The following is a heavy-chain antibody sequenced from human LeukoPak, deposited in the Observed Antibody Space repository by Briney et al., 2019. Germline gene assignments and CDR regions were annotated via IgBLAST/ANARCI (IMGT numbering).Heavy chain of an antibody. CDR3: ARARWELLRGYYDY. V-gene: IGHV3-9*01. J-gene: IGHJ4*02. CDR2: ISWNSDSI. Sequence: GGSLRLSCAASGFTFDDYAMHWVRQAPGKGLEWVSGISWNSDSIGYADSVKGRFTISRDNAKNTLYLQMNSLRAEDTAVYYCARARWELLRGYYDYWGQGTLVTVSS. CDR1: GFTFDDYA. D-gene: IGHD1-26*01.